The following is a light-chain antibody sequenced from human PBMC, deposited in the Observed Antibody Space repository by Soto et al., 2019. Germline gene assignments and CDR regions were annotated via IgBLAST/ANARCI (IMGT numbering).Light chain of an antibody. Sequence: EIVLTQSPGTLSLSPGERATLSCRASQSVSSSYFAWYQQKPGQAPRLLLYVASSRATGIPDRFSGSGSGTDFTLTISKLEPEDVALYYCQQYGSSPGHTFVGGTKVEIK. CDR2: VAS. CDR3: QQYGSSPGHT. J-gene: IGKJ4*01. V-gene: IGKV3-20*01. CDR1: QSVSSSY.